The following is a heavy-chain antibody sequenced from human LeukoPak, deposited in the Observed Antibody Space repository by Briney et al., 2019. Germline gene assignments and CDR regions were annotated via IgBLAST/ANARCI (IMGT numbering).Heavy chain of an antibody. J-gene: IGHJ6*03. Sequence: GGSLRLSCAASGFSFSSYSMNWVRQAPGKGLEWVALISYDGSNKYYADSVKGRFTVSRDNSKNTLYLQMKSLRAEDTAVYYCAKGGGYEAQYYYYYLDVWGKGTTVTISS. D-gene: IGHD5-12*01. CDR2: ISYDGSNK. CDR1: GFSFSSYS. V-gene: IGHV3-30*18. CDR3: AKGGGYEAQYYYYYLDV.